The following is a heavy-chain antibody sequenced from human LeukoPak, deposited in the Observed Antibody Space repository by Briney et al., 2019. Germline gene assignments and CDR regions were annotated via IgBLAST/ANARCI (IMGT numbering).Heavy chain of an antibody. CDR2: ISSSSSYI. V-gene: IGHV3-21*01. Sequence: SGGSLRLSCAASGFTFSSYSMNWVRQAPGKGLEWVSSISSSSSYIYYADSVKGRFTISRDNAKNSLYLQMNSLRAEDTAVYYCARGGHIVVVTGYWYFDLWGRGTLVTVSS. CDR3: ARGGHIVVVTGYWYFDL. J-gene: IGHJ2*01. D-gene: IGHD2-21*02. CDR1: GFTFSSYS.